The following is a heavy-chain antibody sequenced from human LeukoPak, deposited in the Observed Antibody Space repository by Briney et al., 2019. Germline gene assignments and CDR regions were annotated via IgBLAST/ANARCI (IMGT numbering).Heavy chain of an antibody. CDR3: ARYYDILTGEVYYYYMDV. CDR1: GGTFSSYA. J-gene: IGHJ6*03. CDR2: IILIFGTA. V-gene: IGHV1-69*05. Sequence: SVKVSCKASGGTFSSYAISWVRQAPGQGLEWMGGIILIFGTANYAQKFQGRVTITTDESTSTAYMELSSLRSEDTAVYYCARYYDILTGEVYYYYMDVWGKGTTVTVSS. D-gene: IGHD3-9*01.